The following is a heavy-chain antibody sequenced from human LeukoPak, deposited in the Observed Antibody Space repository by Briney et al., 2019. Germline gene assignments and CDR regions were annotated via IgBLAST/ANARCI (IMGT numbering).Heavy chain of an antibody. D-gene: IGHD1-26*01. CDR2: IRASGSNT. J-gene: IGHJ4*02. CDR1: GFIFSNYG. Sequence: GGSLRLSCAASGFIFSNYGMHWVRQAPGKGLEWVSGIRASGSNTNYADSVKGRFTVSRDNSKNTLYLQMNSLRAEDTAVYYCAKWGDYWGQGTRVTVSS. V-gene: IGHV3-23*01. CDR3: AKWGDY.